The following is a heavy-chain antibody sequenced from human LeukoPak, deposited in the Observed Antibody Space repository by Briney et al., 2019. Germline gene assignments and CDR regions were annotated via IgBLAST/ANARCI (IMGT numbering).Heavy chain of an antibody. CDR2: ISASGGST. V-gene: IGHV3-23*01. Sequence: QPGGSLILSCAASGFTLSSYAMSWVRPAPGKGLEWVSAISASGGSTYYADSVKGRFTISRDNSKNTLFLQMNSLRVEDTAVYYCAKETKTRGGPIDYWGQGTLVTVSS. CDR3: AKETKTRGGPIDY. J-gene: IGHJ4*02. D-gene: IGHD2-2*01. CDR1: GFTLSSYA.